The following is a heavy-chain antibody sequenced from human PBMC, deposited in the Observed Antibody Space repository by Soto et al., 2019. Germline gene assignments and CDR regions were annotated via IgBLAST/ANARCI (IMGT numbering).Heavy chain of an antibody. CDR2: MYYTGVT. Sequence: ETLSLTCSVSGGSVRSGNHFWNWIRQPPGRGLEWLGYMYYTGVTNYNPSLKSRVSMSVDTYKDQFSLNLTSLTAADTAVYYCARGGEPRGYYGLDVWGQGTTVTVSS. CDR1: GGSVRSGNHF. CDR3: ARGGEPRGYYGLDV. J-gene: IGHJ6*02. V-gene: IGHV4-61*01.